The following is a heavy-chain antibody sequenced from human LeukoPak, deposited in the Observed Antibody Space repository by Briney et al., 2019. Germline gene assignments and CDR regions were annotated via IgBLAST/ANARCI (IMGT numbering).Heavy chain of an antibody. J-gene: IGHJ5*02. CDR1: GFTFGSYA. CDR2: ISYEGSNQ. Sequence: GGSLRLSCAASGFTFGSYAMHWARQAPGKGLEWVSVISYEGSNQYYADSVKGRLTLSRDNSRNTLFLQMNSLRAEDTAVHYCVRGSGDTVFDWVDDWGQGTLVIVSS. D-gene: IGHD1-26*01. V-gene: IGHV3-30*01. CDR3: VRGSGDTVFDWVDD.